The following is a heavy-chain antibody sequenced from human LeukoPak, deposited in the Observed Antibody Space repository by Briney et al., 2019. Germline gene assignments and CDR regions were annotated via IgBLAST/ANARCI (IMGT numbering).Heavy chain of an antibody. V-gene: IGHV3-23*01. CDR3: ARGDWNYYYYNGMDV. CDR1: GFTFSSYA. J-gene: IGHJ6*02. Sequence: GGSLRLSCAASGFTFSSYAMHWVRQAPGKGLEWVSAISGSGGSTYYADSVKGRFTISRDNSKNTLYLQMNSLRAEDTAVYYCARGDWNYYYYNGMDVWGQGTTVTVSS. D-gene: IGHD1-1*01. CDR2: ISGSGGST.